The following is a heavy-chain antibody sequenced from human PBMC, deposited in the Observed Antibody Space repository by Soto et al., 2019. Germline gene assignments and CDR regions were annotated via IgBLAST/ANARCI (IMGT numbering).Heavy chain of an antibody. CDR2: ISYDGSNK. J-gene: IGHJ6*02. D-gene: IGHD1-26*01. Sequence: GGSLRLSCAASGFTFSSYGMHWVRQAPGKGLEWVAVISYDGSNKYYADSVKGRFTISRDNSKNTLYLQMNSLRAEDTAVYYCAKGGSYYEYYYYGMDVWGQGTTVTVSS. CDR1: GFTFSSYG. CDR3: AKGGSYYEYYYYGMDV. V-gene: IGHV3-30*18.